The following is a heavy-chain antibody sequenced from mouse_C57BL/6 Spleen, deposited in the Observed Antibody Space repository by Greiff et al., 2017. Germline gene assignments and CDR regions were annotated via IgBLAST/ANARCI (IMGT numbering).Heavy chain of an antibody. D-gene: IGHD2-10*01. V-gene: IGHV14-1*01. Sequence: VQLQQSGAELVRPGASVKLSCTASGFNIKDYYMHWVKQRPEQGLEWIGRIDPEDGDTEYAPKFQGKATMTADTSSNTAYLQLSSLTSEDTAVYYCTTPTFNLLRDYAMYYWGQGTSVTVST. J-gene: IGHJ4*01. CDR3: TTPTFNLLRDYAMYY. CDR2: IDPEDGDT. CDR1: GFNIKDYY.